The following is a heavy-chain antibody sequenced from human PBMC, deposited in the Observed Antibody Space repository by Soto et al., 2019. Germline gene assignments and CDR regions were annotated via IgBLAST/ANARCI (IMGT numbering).Heavy chain of an antibody. CDR3: ARSFPVTTHHYYYYYMDV. Sequence: ASVKVSCKASGYTFTSYYMHWVRQAPGQGLEWMGIINPSGGSTSYAQKFQGRVTMTRDTSTSTVYMELSSLRSEDTAVYYCARSFPVTTHHYYYYYMDVWGKGTTVTVSS. CDR1: GYTFTSYY. J-gene: IGHJ6*03. V-gene: IGHV1-46*03. CDR2: INPSGGST. D-gene: IGHD4-17*01.